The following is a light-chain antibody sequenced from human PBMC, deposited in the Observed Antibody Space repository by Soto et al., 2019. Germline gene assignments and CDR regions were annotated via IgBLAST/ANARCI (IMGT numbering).Light chain of an antibody. CDR3: QQYNNWPRAT. J-gene: IGKJ4*01. V-gene: IGKV3-15*01. CDR1: QSINSN. CDR2: RAS. Sequence: IVMTQSPATLSVSPGERATLSCRASQSINSNLAWYQQKPGQAPRLLMFRASIRATGFPARFSGSGSGTDFNISVSSLQSEDSAIYYCQQYNNWPRATFGAGTKVEIK.